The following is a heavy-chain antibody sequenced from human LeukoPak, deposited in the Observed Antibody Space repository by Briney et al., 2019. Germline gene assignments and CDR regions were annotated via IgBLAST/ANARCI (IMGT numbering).Heavy chain of an antibody. D-gene: IGHD3-10*01. V-gene: IGHV3-74*01. CDR2: INGDGSST. CDR3: ARDMYSMSSARGAY. CDR1: GFTFSDYW. Sequence: RGSLRLSCAASGFTFSDYWMHWVRQAPGKGLVWVARINGDGSSTTYVESVRGRFTISRDNAKKTLYLQMNSLRAEDAAVYYCARDMYSMSSARGAYWGQGTLVTVSS. J-gene: IGHJ4*02.